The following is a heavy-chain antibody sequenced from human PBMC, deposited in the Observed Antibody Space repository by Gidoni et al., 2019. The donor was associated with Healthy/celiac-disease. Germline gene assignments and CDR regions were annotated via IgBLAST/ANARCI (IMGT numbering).Heavy chain of an antibody. V-gene: IGHV2-5*02. CDR3: AHEGGYGSGSYSFDY. J-gene: IGHJ4*02. CDR2: IYWDDDK. CDR1: AFSLSTSGVG. Sequence: QITLKESGPTLVTPTQTLTLTCTFSAFSLSTSGVGVGWLRHPPGKALEWLALIYWDDDKRYSPSLKSRLTITKDTSKNQVVLTMTNMDPVDTATYYCAHEGGYGSGSYSFDYWGQGTLVTVSS. D-gene: IGHD3-10*01.